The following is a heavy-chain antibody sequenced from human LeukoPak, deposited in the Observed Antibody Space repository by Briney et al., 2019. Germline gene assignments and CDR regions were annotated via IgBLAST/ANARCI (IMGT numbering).Heavy chain of an antibody. CDR2: ISYTGGT. CDR3: ARDLVTVTKGFDI. CDR1: GGSISSYY. V-gene: IGHV4-59*01. D-gene: IGHD4-17*01. Sequence: SETLSLTCTVSGGSISSYYWSWIRQPPGKGLEWIGYISYTGGTNYNPSLKSRVTISIDTSKNQFSLKLTSVTAADTAVYYCARDLVTVTKGFDIWGQGTMVSVSS. J-gene: IGHJ3*02.